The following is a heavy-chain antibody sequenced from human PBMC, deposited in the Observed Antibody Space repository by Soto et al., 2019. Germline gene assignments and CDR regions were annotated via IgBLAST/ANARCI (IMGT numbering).Heavy chain of an antibody. J-gene: IGHJ1*01. CDR3: ARAHSSGWYYVLYFQH. D-gene: IGHD6-19*01. Sequence: ASVKVSCKASGYTFTSYGISWVRQAPGQGLEWMGWISAYNGNTNYAQKLQGRVTMTTDTSTSTAYMELSSLRSEDTAVYYCARAHSSGWYYVLYFQHWGQGTLVTVSS. CDR1: GYTFTSYG. V-gene: IGHV1-18*01. CDR2: ISAYNGNT.